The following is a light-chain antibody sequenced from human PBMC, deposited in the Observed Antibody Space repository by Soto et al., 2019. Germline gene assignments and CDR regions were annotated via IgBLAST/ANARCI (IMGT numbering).Light chain of an antibody. J-gene: IGKJ1*01. CDR2: GAS. CDR1: QSVSNRY. Sequence: EIALTQSPGTLSLSPGESATLSCWASQSVSNRYLAWYQQKPGQAPRLLIYGASSRATGIPDRFSGSGSGTDFTLTISRLEPEDFAVYYCQQYGSSSWTFGQGTKVDIK. CDR3: QQYGSSSWT. V-gene: IGKV3-20*01.